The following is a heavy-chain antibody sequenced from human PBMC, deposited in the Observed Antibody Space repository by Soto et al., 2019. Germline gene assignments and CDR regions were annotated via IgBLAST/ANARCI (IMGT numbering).Heavy chain of an antibody. CDR2: IYYLGNT. J-gene: IGHJ4*02. D-gene: IGHD3-22*01. V-gene: IGHV4-39*02. Sequence: SEALSLTCSVSGDSITSTSSYWGWIRQPPGKGLEWIAIIYYLGNTYYNPSLSSRLTISVDTSHNHFSLKLTSATAAAASVYPSPEQYAFDSTGYHFKFCGLGHMIVVSS. CDR3: PEQYAFDSTGYHFKF. CDR1: GDSITSTSSY.